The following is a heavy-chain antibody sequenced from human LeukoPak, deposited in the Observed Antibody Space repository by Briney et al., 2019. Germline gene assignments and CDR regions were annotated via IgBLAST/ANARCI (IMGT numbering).Heavy chain of an antibody. Sequence: ASVRVSCKASGNTFTGYYMHWVRQAPGQGLEWMGWINPNSGGTNYAQKFQGRVTMTRDTSISSAYMELSRLRSDDTAVYYCVRRPQYCRGGACYDWGQGTLVTVSS. CDR3: VRRPQYCRGGACYD. V-gene: IGHV1-2*02. CDR2: INPNSGGT. J-gene: IGHJ4*02. CDR1: GNTFTGYY. D-gene: IGHD2-15*01.